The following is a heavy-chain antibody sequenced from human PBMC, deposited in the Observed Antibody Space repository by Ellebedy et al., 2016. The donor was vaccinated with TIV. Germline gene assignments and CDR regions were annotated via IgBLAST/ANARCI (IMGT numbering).Heavy chain of an antibody. CDR3: ARDGMAAGTPGGFDY. CDR1: GFTFSSYW. Sequence: GESLKISXAASGFTFSSYWMSWVRQAPGKGLEWVANIKQDGSEKYYVDSVKGRFTISRDNAKNSLYLQMNSLRAEDTAVYYCARDGMAAGTPGGFDYWGQGTLVTVSS. CDR2: IKQDGSEK. J-gene: IGHJ4*02. V-gene: IGHV3-7*01. D-gene: IGHD6-13*01.